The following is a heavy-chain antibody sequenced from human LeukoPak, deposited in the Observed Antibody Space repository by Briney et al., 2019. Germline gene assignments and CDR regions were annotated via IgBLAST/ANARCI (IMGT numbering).Heavy chain of an antibody. D-gene: IGHD3-9*01. V-gene: IGHV1-3*01. CDR1: GYTFTSYA. J-gene: IGHJ4*02. CDR3: ASSPLRYFDSDY. CDR2: INAGNGNT. Sequence: ASVKVPCKASGYTFTSYAMHWVRQAPGQRLEWMGWINAGNGNTKYSQKFQGRVTITRDTSASTAYMELSSLRSEDTAVYYCASSPLRYFDSDYWGQGTLVTVSS.